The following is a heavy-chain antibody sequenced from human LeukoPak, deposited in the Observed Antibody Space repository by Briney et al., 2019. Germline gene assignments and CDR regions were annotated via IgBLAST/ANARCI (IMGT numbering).Heavy chain of an antibody. CDR2: IWYDGSNK. CDR3: AKDSDYDILTGYYNPFDY. D-gene: IGHD3-9*01. J-gene: IGHJ4*02. V-gene: IGHV3-30*02. CDR1: GFTFSSYG. Sequence: TGGSLRLSCAASGFTFSSYGMHWVRQAPGKGLEWVAVIWYDGSNKYYADSVKGRFTISRDNSKNTLYLQMNSLRAEDTAVYYCAKDSDYDILTGYYNPFDYWGQGTLVTVSS.